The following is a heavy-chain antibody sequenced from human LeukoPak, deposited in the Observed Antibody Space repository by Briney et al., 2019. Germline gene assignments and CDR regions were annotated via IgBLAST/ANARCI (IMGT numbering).Heavy chain of an antibody. Sequence: SETLSLTCTVSGGSLSSYYWSWIRQPPGKGLEWIGYIYYSGSTNYNPSLKSRVTISVDTSKNQFSLKLSSVTAADTAVYYCARGRRYCSSTSCYEPAFDIWGQGTMVTVSS. V-gene: IGHV4-59*01. CDR1: GGSLSSYY. CDR2: IYYSGST. CDR3: ARGRRYCSSTSCYEPAFDI. D-gene: IGHD2-2*01. J-gene: IGHJ3*02.